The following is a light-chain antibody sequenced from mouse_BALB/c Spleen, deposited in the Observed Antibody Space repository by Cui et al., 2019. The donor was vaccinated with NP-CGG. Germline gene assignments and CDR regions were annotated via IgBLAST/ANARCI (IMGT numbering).Light chain of an antibody. J-gene: IGLJ1*01. Sequence: AVVTQESALTTSPGETVTLTCRSNTGAVTTSNYANWVQEKPDHLFTGLIGGTNNRAPGVPARFSGSLNGDKAALTITGAQTEDEAIYFCALWYSNHWVFGGGTKLTVL. CDR2: GTN. CDR1: TGAVTTSNY. V-gene: IGLV1*01. CDR3: ALWYSNHWV.